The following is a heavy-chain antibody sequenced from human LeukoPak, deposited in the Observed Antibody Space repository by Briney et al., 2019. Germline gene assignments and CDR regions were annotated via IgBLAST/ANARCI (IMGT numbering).Heavy chain of an antibody. CDR3: ARVVPKQQLVDAFDI. D-gene: IGHD6-13*01. Sequence: PSRTLSLTCTVSGGSFSSYYWSWIRQPSGKGLEWIGYVFYSGSTNYNPSLQGRVSISGDTSKKQFSLKLSSVTAADTAVYYCARVVPKQQLVDAFDIWGQGTMVTVSS. V-gene: IGHV4-59*12. CDR1: GGSFSSYY. CDR2: VFYSGST. J-gene: IGHJ3*02.